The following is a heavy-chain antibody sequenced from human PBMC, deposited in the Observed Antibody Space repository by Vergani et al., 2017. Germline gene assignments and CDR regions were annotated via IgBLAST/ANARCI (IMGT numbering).Heavy chain of an antibody. Sequence: QVQLQESGPGLVKPSETLSLTCAVSGYSISSGYYWGWIRQPPGKGLEWIGSIYHSGSTYYNPSLKSRVTISVDTSKNQFSLKLSSVTAADTAVYYCARHTGTMVRGVCHPFDYWGQGTLVTVSS. CDR1: GYSISSGYY. V-gene: IGHV4-38-2*01. CDR3: ARHTGTMVRGVCHPFDY. CDR2: IYHSGST. D-gene: IGHD3-10*01. J-gene: IGHJ4*02.